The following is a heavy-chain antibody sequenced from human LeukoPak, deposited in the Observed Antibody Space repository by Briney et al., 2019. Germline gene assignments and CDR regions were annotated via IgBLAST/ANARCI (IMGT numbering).Heavy chain of an antibody. J-gene: IGHJ4*02. CDR3: VRVGNYREFDY. CDR2: ISSNGDAT. CDR1: GFTFSNYA. V-gene: IGHV3-64*01. D-gene: IGHD1-7*01. Sequence: GGSLRLSCAASGFTFSNYALHWVRQAPGKGLEYVSAISSNGDATFYANSVKGRFTISRDNSKNTLYLQMGSLRAEDMAVYYCVRVGNYREFDYWGQGTLVTVST.